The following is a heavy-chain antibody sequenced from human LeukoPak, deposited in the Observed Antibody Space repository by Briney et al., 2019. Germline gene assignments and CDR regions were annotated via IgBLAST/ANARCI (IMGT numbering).Heavy chain of an antibody. Sequence: PGGSLRLSCAASGFTFDDYGMSWVRQAPGKGLEWVSGINWNGGSTGYADSVKGRFTISRDNAKNSLYLQMNSLRAEDTAVYYCAKRLLLWFGEGPNWFDPWGQGTLVTVSS. CDR1: GFTFDDYG. CDR2: INWNGGST. J-gene: IGHJ5*02. D-gene: IGHD3-10*01. V-gene: IGHV3-20*04. CDR3: AKRLLLWFGEGPNWFDP.